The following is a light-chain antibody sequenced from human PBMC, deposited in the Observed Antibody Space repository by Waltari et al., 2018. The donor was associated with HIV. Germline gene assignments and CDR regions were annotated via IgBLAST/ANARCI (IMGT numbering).Light chain of an antibody. Sequence: QSALTQPASVSGSPGQSITISCTGTNSDVGDYNYVSWYQQHPGKAPKLMIFEVSDRPSGVSNRFSGSKSGNTASLTISGLQAEEEADYYCSSYTSTSIPVFGGGTKLTVL. J-gene: IGLJ2*01. V-gene: IGLV2-14*01. CDR2: EVS. CDR1: NSDVGDYNY. CDR3: SSYTSTSIPV.